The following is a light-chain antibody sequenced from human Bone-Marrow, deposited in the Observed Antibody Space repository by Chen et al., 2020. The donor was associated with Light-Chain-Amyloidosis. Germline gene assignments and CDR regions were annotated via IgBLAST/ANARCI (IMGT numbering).Light chain of an antibody. J-gene: IGLJ3*02. Sequence: SYVLTQPFSVSVAPGQTATIACGGNNIGSTSVHWYQQTPGQAPLLVVYDDSDRPSGIPERVSGSNSGNTATLTIIRVEAGDEADYYCQVWDRSSDRPVFGGGTKLTVL. CDR1: NIGSTS. CDR2: DDS. CDR3: QVWDRSSDRPV. V-gene: IGLV3-21*02.